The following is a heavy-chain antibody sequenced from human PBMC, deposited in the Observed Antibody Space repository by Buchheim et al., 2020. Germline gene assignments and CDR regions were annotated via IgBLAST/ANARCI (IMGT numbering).Heavy chain of an antibody. CDR1: GFTFSSYG. CDR3: AKDLSFRAAAGSTFDY. V-gene: IGHV3-30*18. Sequence: VQLLESGGGLIQPGGSLRLSCAASGFTFSSYGMHWVRQAPGKGLEWVAVISYDGSNKYYADSVKGRFTISRDNSKNTLYLQMNSLRAEDTAVYYCAKDLSFRAAAGSTFDYWGQGTL. CDR2: ISYDGSNK. J-gene: IGHJ4*02. D-gene: IGHD6-13*01.